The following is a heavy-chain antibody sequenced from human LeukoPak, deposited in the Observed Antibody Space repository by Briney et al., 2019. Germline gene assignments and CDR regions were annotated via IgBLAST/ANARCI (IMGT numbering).Heavy chain of an antibody. CDR2: ITSVSSYK. V-gene: IGHV3-21*01. J-gene: IGHJ5*02. CDR3: ARDSVGSSYGSIRRGIWFDP. Sequence: GGSLSLSCKASGFTFSKYAMNWVRQAPGKGLEWVSSITSVSSYKYYADSVKGRFTIPRDNPKNSLFLQMNSLRAEDTAVYYCARDSVGSSYGSIRRGIWFDPWGQGTLVTVSS. D-gene: IGHD5-18*01. CDR1: GFTFSKYA.